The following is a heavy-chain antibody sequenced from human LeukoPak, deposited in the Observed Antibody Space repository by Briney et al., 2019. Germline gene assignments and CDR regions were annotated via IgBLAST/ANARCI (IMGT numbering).Heavy chain of an antibody. D-gene: IGHD3-3*01. CDR2: ISGSGGST. Sequence: GGSLRLSCAASGFIFSSCAMSWVRQAPGKGLEWVSDISGSGGSTYYADSVKGRFTISRDNSKNTLYLQMNSLRAEDTAVYYCAKDPYYDFWSGPTRGAFDIWGQGTMVTVSS. CDR1: GFIFSSCA. CDR3: AKDPYYDFWSGPTRGAFDI. V-gene: IGHV3-23*01. J-gene: IGHJ3*02.